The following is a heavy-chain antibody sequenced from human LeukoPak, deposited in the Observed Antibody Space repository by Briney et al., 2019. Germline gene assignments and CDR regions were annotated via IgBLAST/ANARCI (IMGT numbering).Heavy chain of an antibody. CDR2: ISSGSTYI. CDR3: ARDVSLDF. V-gene: IGHV3-21*01. J-gene: IGHJ4*02. CDR1: GFTFSTYS. Sequence: GGSLRLSCAASGFTFSTYSMNWVRQAPGKGLEWVSSISSGSTYIYYADSVKGRFTISRDNAKNSLYLQMNSLRAEDTAVYYCARDVSLDFWGQGTLVTVSS.